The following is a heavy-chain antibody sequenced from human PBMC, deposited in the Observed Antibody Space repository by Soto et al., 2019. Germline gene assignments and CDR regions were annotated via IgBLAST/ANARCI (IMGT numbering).Heavy chain of an antibody. J-gene: IGHJ4*02. Sequence: EXLKISCRCSGYXFSNFLLAWVRHLPGKGLEWMGIIYPGDHETRYSPSFHGKVTISADKYINTAYLQWSSLEASDSAFYYCARSPRSRPYFDYWGQGALGTVSS. D-gene: IGHD6-13*01. V-gene: IGHV5-51*01. CDR3: ARSPRSRPYFDY. CDR2: IYPGDHET. CDR1: GYXFSNFL.